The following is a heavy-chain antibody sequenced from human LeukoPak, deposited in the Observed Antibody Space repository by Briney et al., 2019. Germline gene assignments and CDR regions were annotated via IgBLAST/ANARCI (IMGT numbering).Heavy chain of an antibody. CDR2: INSDGTST. V-gene: IGHV3-74*01. CDR1: GFNLSDFW. CDR3: ARAGQITIYCSSTSCYLDY. J-gene: IGHJ4*02. D-gene: IGHD2-2*01. Sequence: GGSLRLSCAASGFNLSDFWMHWVRQPPPSGKGLMWVSHINSDGTSTRYADFVKGRFTISRDNAKNTVYLQMDSLSADDTAMYYCARAGQITIYCSSTSCYLDYWGQGTLVTVSS.